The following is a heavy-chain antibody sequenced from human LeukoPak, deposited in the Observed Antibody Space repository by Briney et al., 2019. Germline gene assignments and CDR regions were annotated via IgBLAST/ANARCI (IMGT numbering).Heavy chain of an antibody. Sequence: SETLSLTCAVSSGSLFSSKWWSWVRQPPGKGLEWIGQIFHSGSTSYSPSLKSRVTISVDKSKNQFSLKLTSVTAADTAVYYCARGAFMVRGVIGYFDLWGRGTLVTVSS. CDR3: ARGAFMVRGVIGYFDL. CDR2: IFHSGST. J-gene: IGHJ2*01. CDR1: SGSLFSSKW. V-gene: IGHV4-4*02. D-gene: IGHD3-10*01.